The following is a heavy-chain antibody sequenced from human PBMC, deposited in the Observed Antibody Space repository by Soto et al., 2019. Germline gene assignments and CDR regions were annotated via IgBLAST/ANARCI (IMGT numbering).Heavy chain of an antibody. D-gene: IGHD3-9*01. CDR1: GYTLTELS. J-gene: IGHJ4*02. CDR2: FDPEDGET. Sequence: ASVKVSCKVSGYTLTELSMHWVRQAPGKGLEWMGGFDPEDGETIYAQKFQGRVTMTEDTSTDTAYMELSSLRSEDTAVYYCATVPLLRYFDWLLPHFDYWGQGTLVTVS. CDR3: ATVPLLRYFDWLLPHFDY. V-gene: IGHV1-24*01.